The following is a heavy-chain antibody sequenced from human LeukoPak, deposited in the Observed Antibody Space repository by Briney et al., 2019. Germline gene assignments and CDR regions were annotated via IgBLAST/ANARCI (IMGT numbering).Heavy chain of an antibody. CDR2: VKSRSAGETT. CDR3: TLIQGWGSGSYYRDF. CDR1: GFSISNDW. J-gene: IGHJ4*02. V-gene: IGHV3-15*01. D-gene: IGHD3-10*01. Sequence: GGSLRLSCAASGFSISNDWMSWVRQAPGKGLEWVARVKSRSAGETTDYAASVKGRCTISRDDSKNTLYLQMNSLKTEDTAVYYCTLIQGWGSGSYYRDFWGQGTLVTVSS.